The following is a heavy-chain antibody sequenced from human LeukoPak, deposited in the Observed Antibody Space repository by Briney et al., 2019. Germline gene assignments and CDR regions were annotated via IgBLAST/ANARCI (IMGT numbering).Heavy chain of an antibody. D-gene: IGHD1-1*01. CDR1: GFTFSSYG. CDR3: AKVGRPTSPFDI. V-gene: IGHV3-30*02. Sequence: GGSLRPSCAASGFTFSSYGMHWVRQAPGKGLEWVAFIRYDGSNKYYADSVKGRFTISRDNSKNTLYLQMNSLRAEDTAVYYCAKVGRPTSPFDIWGQGTMVTVSS. J-gene: IGHJ3*02. CDR2: IRYDGSNK.